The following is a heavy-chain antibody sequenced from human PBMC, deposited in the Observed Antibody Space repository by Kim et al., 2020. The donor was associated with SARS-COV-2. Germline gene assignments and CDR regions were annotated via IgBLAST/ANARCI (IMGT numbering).Heavy chain of an antibody. D-gene: IGHD2-8*01. CDR3: ARGGYCTNGVCYGSFYYGMDV. CDR1: GFTFSDYY. Sequence: GGSLRLSCAASGFTFSDYYISWIRQAPGKGLEWLSYISSSGGTIYYADSVEGRFTISRYNAKNSLHLQMNGLRGEDTAVYYCARGGYCTNGVCYGSFYYGMDVWGQGTTVTVSS. J-gene: IGHJ6*02. CDR2: ISSSGGTI. V-gene: IGHV3-11*01.